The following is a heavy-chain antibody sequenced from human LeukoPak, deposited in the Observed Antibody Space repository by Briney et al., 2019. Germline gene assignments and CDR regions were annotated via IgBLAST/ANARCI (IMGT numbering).Heavy chain of an antibody. CDR2: INSDGSST. Sequence: GGSLRLSCATSGFTFSSYWMHWVRQAPGKGLVWVSRINSDGSSTSYADSVKGRFTISRDNAKHTLYLQMNSLRAEDTAVYYCARRGPPYYYYGMDVWGQGTTVTVSS. CDR1: GFTFSSYW. V-gene: IGHV3-74*01. D-gene: IGHD3/OR15-3a*01. J-gene: IGHJ6*02. CDR3: ARRGPPYYYYGMDV.